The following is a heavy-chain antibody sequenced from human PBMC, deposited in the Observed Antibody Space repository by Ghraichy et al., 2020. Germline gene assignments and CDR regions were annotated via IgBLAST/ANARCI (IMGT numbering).Heavy chain of an antibody. CDR3: AHSRIAVSVTFDY. CDR1: GFSLSTSGVG. J-gene: IGHJ4*02. D-gene: IGHD6-19*01. CDR2: IYWDDK. Sequence: SGPTLVKPTQTLTLTCTFSGFSLSTSGVGVGWIRQPPGKALEWLALIYWDDKRYSPSLKSRLTITKDTSRNQVVLTMTNMDPVDTATYYCAHSRIAVSVTFDYWGKGTLVTVSS. V-gene: IGHV2-5*01.